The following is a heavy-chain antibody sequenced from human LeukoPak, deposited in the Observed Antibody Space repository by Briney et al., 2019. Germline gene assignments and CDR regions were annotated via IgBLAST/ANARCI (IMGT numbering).Heavy chain of an antibody. J-gene: IGHJ4*02. CDR2: IDSSGDVI. D-gene: IGHD3-16*01. CDR1: GFIFSDCY. V-gene: IGHV3-11*04. Sequence: GGSLRLSCAASGFIFSDCYMTWIRQAPGKGLEWLSYIDSSGDVIYYADSVKGRFTISRDNAKNSLYLQMNSLRAEDTAVYYCASSDLVWVYWGQGTLVTVSS. CDR3: ASSDLVWVY.